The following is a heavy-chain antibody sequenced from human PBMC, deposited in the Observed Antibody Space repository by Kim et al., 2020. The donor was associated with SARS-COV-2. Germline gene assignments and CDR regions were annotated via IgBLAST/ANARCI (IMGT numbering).Heavy chain of an antibody. D-gene: IGHD3-9*01. J-gene: IGHJ6*02. CDR3: VKGYDILTGYYDGYYYYGMDV. Sequence: GGSLRLSCSASGFTFSSYAMHWVRQAPGKGLEYVSAISSNGGSTYYADSVKGRFTISRDNSKNTLYLQMSSLRAEDTAVYYCVKGYDILTGYYDGYYYYGMDVWGPGTTVTGFS. V-gene: IGHV3-64D*09. CDR1: GFTFSSYA. CDR2: ISSNGGST.